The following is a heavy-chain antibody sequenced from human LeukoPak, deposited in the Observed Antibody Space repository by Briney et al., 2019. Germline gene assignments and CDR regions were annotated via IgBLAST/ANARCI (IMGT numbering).Heavy chain of an antibody. J-gene: IGHJ6*02. V-gene: IGHV1-69*04. CDR1: GGTFSSYA. CDR3: ARDPVGYYYGMDV. Sequence: EASVKVSCKASGGTFSSYAISWVRQAPGQGLELMGRIIPILGIANYAQKFQARVTITADKSTSTAYMELSSMRSEDTAVYYCARDPVGYYYGMDVWGQGTTVTVSS. CDR2: IIPILGIA.